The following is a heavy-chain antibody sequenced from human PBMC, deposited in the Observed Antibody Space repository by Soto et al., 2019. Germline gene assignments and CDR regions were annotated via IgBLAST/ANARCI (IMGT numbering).Heavy chain of an antibody. CDR1: GGSISSTSYY. D-gene: IGHD2-15*01. CDR3: ARSNEDTVAVGGWFDP. Sequence: PSETLSLTCTVSGGSISSTSYYWGWIRQPPGKGLEWIGSIYYSGSTYYNASLKSRVTISVDTSKNQFSLKLTSVIAADTAVYFCARSNEDTVAVGGWFDPWGQGTLVTVSS. V-gene: IGHV4-39*01. J-gene: IGHJ5*02. CDR2: IYYSGST.